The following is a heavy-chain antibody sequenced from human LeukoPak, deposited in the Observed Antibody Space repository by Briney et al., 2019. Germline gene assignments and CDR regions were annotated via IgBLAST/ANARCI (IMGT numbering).Heavy chain of an antibody. CDR2: INPNSGGT. V-gene: IGHV1-2*06. CDR3: ARDNDSSGYYNPIDY. J-gene: IGHJ4*02. Sequence: ASVKVSCKASGYTFTGYYMHWVRQAPGQGLGWMGRINPNSGGTNYAQKFQGRVTMTRDTSISTAYVELSRLRSDDTAVYYCARDNDSSGYYNPIDYWGRGTLVTVSS. CDR1: GYTFTGYY. D-gene: IGHD3-22*01.